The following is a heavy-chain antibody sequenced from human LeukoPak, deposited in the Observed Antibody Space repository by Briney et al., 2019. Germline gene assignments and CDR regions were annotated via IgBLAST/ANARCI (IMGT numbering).Heavy chain of an antibody. V-gene: IGHV5-51*01. J-gene: IGHJ5*02. Sequence: GESLQISCKGSGSRFTSYWIGGVRHLPGKGLEWMGIIYPGDSDTRYTPSFQGQVTISADKSISTAYLQWSSLKASDTAMYYCARAGYSSGWWFDPWGQGTLVTVSS. CDR3: ARAGYSSGWWFDP. CDR1: GSRFTSYW. D-gene: IGHD6-19*01. CDR2: IYPGDSDT.